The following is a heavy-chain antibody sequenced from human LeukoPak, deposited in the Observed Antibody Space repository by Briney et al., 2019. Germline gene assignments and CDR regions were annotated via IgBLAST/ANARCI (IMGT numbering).Heavy chain of an antibody. Sequence: GGSLRLSRAASGFTFDTYGMHWVRQAPGKGLEWVAVISHDGVDKYYADSVKGRFTISRDNSKNTVSLQVNSLRAEDTAAYYCAKGGYCSATRCYVGKGMDDWGQGTLVTVSS. V-gene: IGHV3-30*18. CDR3: AKGGYCSATRCYVGKGMDD. J-gene: IGHJ4*02. CDR1: GFTFDTYG. D-gene: IGHD2-2*01. CDR2: ISHDGVDK.